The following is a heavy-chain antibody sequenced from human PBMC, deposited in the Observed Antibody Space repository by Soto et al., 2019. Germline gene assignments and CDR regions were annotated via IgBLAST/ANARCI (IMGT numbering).Heavy chain of an antibody. CDR2: IFPCDFDF. CDR3: ARLVSLLDAIDS. V-gene: IGHV5-51*01. D-gene: IGHD3-16*01. Sequence: GESQKISCQTSGYTFTNYCIGWARHMPGGGPECLAVIFPCDFDFMYSPSFKGQDTISADLYPAIAFLQCRSLEASHCALSFCARLVSLLDAIDSWGQGTPVTVSS. J-gene: IGHJ5*01. CDR1: GYTFTNYC.